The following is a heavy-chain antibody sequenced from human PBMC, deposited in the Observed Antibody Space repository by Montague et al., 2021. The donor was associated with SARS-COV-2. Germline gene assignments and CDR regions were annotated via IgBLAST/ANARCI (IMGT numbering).Heavy chain of an antibody. D-gene: IGHD3-16*01. J-gene: IGHJ6*02. CDR3: AGGGTGRYYYYGMDV. CDR1: GGSISSSSYY. CDR2: IHYSGST. Sequence: SETLSLTCTVSGGSISSSSYYWGWIRQPPGKGLEWIGSIHYSGSTYYNSSLKSRVTRSVDTSKNQFSLKLSSVTAADTAVYYCAGGGTGRYYYYGMDVWGPGTTVTVSS. V-gene: IGHV4-39*07.